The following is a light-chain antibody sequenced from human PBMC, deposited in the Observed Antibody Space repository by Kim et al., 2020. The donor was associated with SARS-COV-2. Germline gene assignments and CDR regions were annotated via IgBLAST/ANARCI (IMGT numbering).Light chain of an antibody. Sequence: PGGTVTLTCGSSTGAVTSGHYPYWVQQKPGQAPRTLIYETSNKYSWTPARFSGSLLGGKADLTLSGAQPADEAEYYCLLSYSGARVFGTGTKVTVL. CDR3: LLSYSGARV. CDR1: TGAVTSGHY. CDR2: ETS. V-gene: IGLV7-46*01. J-gene: IGLJ1*01.